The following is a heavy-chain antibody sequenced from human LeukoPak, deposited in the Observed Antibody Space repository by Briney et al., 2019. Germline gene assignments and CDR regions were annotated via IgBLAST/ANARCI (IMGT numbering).Heavy chain of an antibody. J-gene: IGHJ4*02. Sequence: GGSLRLSCAASGFTFSSYAMSWVRQAPGKGLEWVSAISGSGGSTYYADSVKGRFTISRDNSKNTLYLQMNSLRAEDTAVYYCARGYSGYDSFFDYWGQGTLVTVSS. V-gene: IGHV3-23*01. CDR2: ISGSGGST. CDR1: GFTFSSYA. D-gene: IGHD5-12*01. CDR3: ARGYSGYDSFFDY.